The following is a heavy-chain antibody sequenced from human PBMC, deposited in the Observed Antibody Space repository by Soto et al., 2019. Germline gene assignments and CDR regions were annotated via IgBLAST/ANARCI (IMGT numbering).Heavy chain of an antibody. CDR3: ATSFGSGYRAFDY. D-gene: IGHD3-10*01. V-gene: IGHV1-69*02. J-gene: IGHJ4*02. CDR2: FNPILSMS. Sequence: QVQLVQSGAEVKKPGSSVKVSCKASGDTFTFYTINWVRQAPGLGLEWMGRFNPILSMSNSALRFQGRVTLTADKSTSTAYMVLSSLRSDDTAVYYCATSFGSGYRAFDYWGQGVLVTVSS. CDR1: GDTFTFYT.